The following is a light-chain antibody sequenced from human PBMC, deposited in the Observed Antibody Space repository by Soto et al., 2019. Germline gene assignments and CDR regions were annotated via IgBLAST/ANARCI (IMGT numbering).Light chain of an antibody. CDR2: AAS. V-gene: IGKV1-39*01. J-gene: IGKJ5*01. CDR1: ESISRH. CDR3: QQSYSTLSIS. Sequence: DIQMTQSPSSLSASVGDRVTITCRASESISRHLNWYQQKPGKAPNLLIYAASTLQNGVPSRFSGSGSVTDFTLTISSLQPEDFATNYCQQSYSTLSISFGQGTRLEIK.